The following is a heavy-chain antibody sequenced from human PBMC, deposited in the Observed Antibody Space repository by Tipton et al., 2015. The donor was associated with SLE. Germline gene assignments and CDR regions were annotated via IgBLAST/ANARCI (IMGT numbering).Heavy chain of an antibody. V-gene: IGHV4-34*01. CDR2: IYYSGST. J-gene: IGHJ5*02. D-gene: IGHD2-21*01. CDR3: ARGAVLIQDNSWFDP. Sequence: TLSLTCAVYGGSFSGYYWSWIRQPPGKGLEWIGSIYYSGSTYYNPSLKSRVTISVDTSKNQFSLKLSSVTAADTAVYYCARGAVLIQDNSWFDPWGQGTLVTVSS. CDR1: GGSFSGYY.